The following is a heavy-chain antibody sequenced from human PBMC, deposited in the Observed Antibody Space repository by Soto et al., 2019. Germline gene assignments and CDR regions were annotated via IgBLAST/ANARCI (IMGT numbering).Heavy chain of an antibody. CDR1: GGSTSSGVYY. D-gene: IGHD5-18*01. J-gene: IGHJ4*02. CDR3: AQGGEQLWSIDY. V-gene: IGHV4-31*03. CDR2: IYYSGST. Sequence: SETLSLTCTVSGGSTSSGVYYWSWIRQHPGKGLEWIGYIYYSGSTYYNPSLKSRVTISVDTSKNQFSLKLSSVTAADTAVYYCAQGGEQLWSIDYWGQGTLVTFSS.